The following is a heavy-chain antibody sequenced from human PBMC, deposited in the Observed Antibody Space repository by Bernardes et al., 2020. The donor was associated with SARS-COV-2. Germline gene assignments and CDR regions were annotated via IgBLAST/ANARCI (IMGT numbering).Heavy chain of an antibody. V-gene: IGHV3-11*01. J-gene: IGHJ4*02. CDR3: ARDDIVRNDYVGGTFCLAGGPRQFHY. Sequence: GGSLRLSCAASGFTFSDYYMTWIRQAPGKGLEWVSYISTSGGTIKYADSVKGRFTISRDNARNSVYLQMNSLRAEDTAVYCCARDDIVRNDYVGGTFCLAGGPRQFHYWGQGSLVSVSS. D-gene: IGHD3-16*01. CDR1: GFTFSDYY. CDR2: ISTSGGTI.